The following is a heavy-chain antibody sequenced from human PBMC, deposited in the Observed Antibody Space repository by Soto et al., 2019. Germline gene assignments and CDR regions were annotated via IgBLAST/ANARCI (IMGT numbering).Heavy chain of an antibody. J-gene: IGHJ5*02. CDR1: GFTFSNYF. D-gene: IGHD1-1*01. Sequence: PGGSLRLSCAASGFTFSNYFMHWVRQVPGEGLVWVSRMSGDGKTISYADSVKGRFTISRDNAKNTLYLQMNSLRVEDTAVYYCARTYVPGIAGFDPWGQATLVTVSS. CDR3: ARTYVPGIAGFDP. CDR2: MSGDGKTI. V-gene: IGHV3-74*01.